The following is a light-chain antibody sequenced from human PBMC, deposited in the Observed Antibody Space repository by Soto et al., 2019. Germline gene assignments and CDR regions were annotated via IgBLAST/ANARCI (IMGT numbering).Light chain of an antibody. CDR2: DAS. Sequence: EIVLTQSPVTLSLSPGERATLSCRASQSVSSSLAWYQQKPGQAPRLLIYDASNRATGIPARFSGSGSGTDFTFTISSLEPEDFAVYYCQQRSNWPITFGQGTRLEIK. J-gene: IGKJ5*01. V-gene: IGKV3-11*01. CDR3: QQRSNWPIT. CDR1: QSVSSS.